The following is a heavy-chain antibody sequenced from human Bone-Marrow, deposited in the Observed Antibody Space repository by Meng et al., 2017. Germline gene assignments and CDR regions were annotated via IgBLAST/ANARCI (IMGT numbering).Heavy chain of an antibody. CDR2: IIPIFGTA. CDR3: AFPVDTADEGTYYYYGMDV. V-gene: IGHV1-69*06. J-gene: IGHJ6*02. CDR1: GGTFSSYA. Sequence: SVKVSCKASGGTFSSYAISWVRQAPGQGLEWMGGIIPIFGTANYAQKFQGRVTITADKSTSTAYMELSSLRSEDTAVYYSAFPVDTADEGTYYYYGMDVWGQGTTVTVSS. D-gene: IGHD5-18*01.